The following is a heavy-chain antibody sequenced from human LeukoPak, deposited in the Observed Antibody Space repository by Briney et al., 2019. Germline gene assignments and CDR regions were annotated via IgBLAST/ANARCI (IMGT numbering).Heavy chain of an antibody. V-gene: IGHV4-39*01. CDR2: IYYSGST. Sequence: SETLSLTCTVSGGSISSSSHYWGWIRQPPGKGLEWIGSIYYSGSTYYNPSLKSRVTISVDTSKNQFSLKLSSVTAADTAVYYCARLIQGYSSGWGQGTLVTLSS. J-gene: IGHJ4*02. CDR3: ARLIQGYSSG. D-gene: IGHD6-19*01. CDR1: GGSISSSSHY.